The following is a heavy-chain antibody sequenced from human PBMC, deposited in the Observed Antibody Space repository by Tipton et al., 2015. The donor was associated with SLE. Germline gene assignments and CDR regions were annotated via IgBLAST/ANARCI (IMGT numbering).Heavy chain of an antibody. Sequence: TLSLTCAVYGGSFSGYYWSWIRQPPGKGLEWIGEINHSGSTYYNPSLKSRVTISVDTSKNQFSLKLSSVTAADTAVYYCARRRYFDYWGQGTLVTVSS. V-gene: IGHV4-34*01. CDR1: GGSFSGYY. CDR2: INHSGST. CDR3: ARRRYFDY. J-gene: IGHJ4*02.